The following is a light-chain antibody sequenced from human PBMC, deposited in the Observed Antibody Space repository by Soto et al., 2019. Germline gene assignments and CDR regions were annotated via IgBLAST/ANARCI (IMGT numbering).Light chain of an antibody. Sequence: QSVLTQPPSLSGAPGQRVTISCTGSSSNIGAGYDVHWYQQLPGTAHKLLIYGNSNRPSGVSDRFSGSKSRTSASLAITGLQAEDEADYYFQSYDSSLSGHVVFGGGTKLTVL. CDR3: QSYDSSLSGHVV. CDR1: SSNIGAGYD. V-gene: IGLV1-40*01. CDR2: GNS. J-gene: IGLJ2*01.